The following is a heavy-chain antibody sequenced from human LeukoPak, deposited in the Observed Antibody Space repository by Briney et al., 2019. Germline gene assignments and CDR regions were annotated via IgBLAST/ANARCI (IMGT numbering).Heavy chain of an antibody. Sequence: GGSLRLSCTASGFTFNNAWMSWVRQAPGKGLVWVGRIKTKTDGGTTDYAAPVKGRFNISRHDSKSTLYLQMNSLKIEDTAVYYCTTAGDYFYYGMDVWGQGTTVTVSS. J-gene: IGHJ6*02. CDR3: TTAGDYFYYGMDV. D-gene: IGHD4-17*01. V-gene: IGHV3-15*01. CDR2: IKTKTDGGTT. CDR1: GFTFNNAW.